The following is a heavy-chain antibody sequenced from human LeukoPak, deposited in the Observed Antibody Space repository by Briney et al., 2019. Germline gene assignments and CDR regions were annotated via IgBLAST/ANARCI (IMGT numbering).Heavy chain of an antibody. Sequence: GSLILSCKASGFTLSSNYMSWVRQAPGKGLEWVSVIRSDGSTNHADSVKGRFTISRDNSKNTLYLQMNNLRAEDTAMYYCAREMYSGMYNDAFDIWGQGTKVTVSS. V-gene: IGHV3-53*01. D-gene: IGHD1-26*01. CDR2: IRSDGST. CDR1: GFTLSSNY. J-gene: IGHJ3*02. CDR3: AREMYSGMYNDAFDI.